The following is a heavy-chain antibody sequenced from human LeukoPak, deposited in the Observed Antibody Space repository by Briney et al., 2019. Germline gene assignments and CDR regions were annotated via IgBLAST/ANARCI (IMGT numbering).Heavy chain of an antibody. Sequence: GGSLRLSCAASGFTFDDYAMHWVRQAPGKGLEGVSGISWNSGSIGYADSVKGRFTISRDNAKNSLYLQMNSLRAEDTALYYCAKDTTDGYNWRKGAHFDYWGQGTLVTVSS. CDR3: AKDTTDGYNWRKGAHFDY. CDR2: ISWNSGSI. CDR1: GFTFDDYA. D-gene: IGHD5-24*01. V-gene: IGHV3-9*01. J-gene: IGHJ4*02.